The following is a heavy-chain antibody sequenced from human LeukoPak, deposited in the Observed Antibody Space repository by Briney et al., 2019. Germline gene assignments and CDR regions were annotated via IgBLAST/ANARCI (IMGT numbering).Heavy chain of an antibody. V-gene: IGHV4-59*11. CDR1: TDAFSSHD. D-gene: IGHD4-17*01. Sequence: SETLSLTCAVSTDAFSSHDWTWIRQPPGKGLEWIGYISYIGSTNYNPSLKSRVTISIDTSKNQFSLKLSSVTAADTAVYYCARDVVTVTKGFDIWGQGTMVSVSS. CDR2: ISYIGST. J-gene: IGHJ3*02. CDR3: ARDVVTVTKGFDI.